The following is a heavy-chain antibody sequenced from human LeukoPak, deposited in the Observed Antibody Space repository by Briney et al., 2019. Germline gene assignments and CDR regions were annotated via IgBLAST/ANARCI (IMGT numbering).Heavy chain of an antibody. J-gene: IGHJ4*02. D-gene: IGHD2-15*01. CDR3: ARCSGSSTYHSDDY. CDR1: GGSIGSYY. Sequence: SETLSLTCTVSGGSIGSYYWSWIRQPPGKGLEWIGYIGYSGRTNYNPSLKSRVTISVDTSKNQFSLNLRSVTAADTAVYYCARCSGSSTYHSDDYWGQGTLVTVSS. CDR2: IGYSGRT. V-gene: IGHV4-59*01.